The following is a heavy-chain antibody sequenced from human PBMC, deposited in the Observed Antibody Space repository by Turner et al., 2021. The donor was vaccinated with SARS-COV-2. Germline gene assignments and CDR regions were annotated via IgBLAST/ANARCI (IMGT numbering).Heavy chain of an antibody. V-gene: IGHV3-23*04. CDR1: EFTFSSYA. J-gene: IGHJ4*02. CDR3: AKGDTYWGSLHY. D-gene: IGHD7-27*01. Sequence: EVRLVESGGGLAQPGGSLRLSCSASEFTFSSYAMSWVRQAPGKGLEWVSTISGSGGSTYYADSVKGRFTISRDNSKNTLYLQMNSLRAEDTAVYYCAKGDTYWGSLHYWGQGTLVTVSS. CDR2: ISGSGGST.